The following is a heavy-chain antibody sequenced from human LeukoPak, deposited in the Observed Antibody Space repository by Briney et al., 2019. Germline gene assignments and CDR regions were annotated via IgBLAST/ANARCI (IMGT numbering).Heavy chain of an antibody. D-gene: IGHD3-9*01. Sequence: ASVKVSCKASGYTFTSCHINWVRQAPGQGLEWMGWINPNRGGTNYAQKFQGRVTMTRDTSISTAYMELSRLISDDTAVYYCAVYYDILTGYPPLRTFDYWGQGTLVTVSS. CDR2: INPNRGGT. CDR1: GYTFTSCH. V-gene: IGHV1-2*02. CDR3: AVYYDILTGYPPLRTFDY. J-gene: IGHJ4*02.